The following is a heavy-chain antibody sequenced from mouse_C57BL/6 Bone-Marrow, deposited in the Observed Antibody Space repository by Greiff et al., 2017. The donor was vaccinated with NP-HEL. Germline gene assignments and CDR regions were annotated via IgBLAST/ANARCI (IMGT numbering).Heavy chain of an antibody. Sequence: QVHVKQPGAELVKPGASVKVSCKASGYTFTSYWMHWVKQRPGQGLEWIGRIHPSDSDTNYNQKFKGKATLTVDKSSSTAYMQLSSLTSEDSAVYYCAIITTVVASYYYAMDYWGQGTSVTVSS. CDR3: AIITTVVASYYYAMDY. CDR2: IHPSDSDT. J-gene: IGHJ4*01. V-gene: IGHV1-74*01. D-gene: IGHD1-1*01. CDR1: GYTFTSYW.